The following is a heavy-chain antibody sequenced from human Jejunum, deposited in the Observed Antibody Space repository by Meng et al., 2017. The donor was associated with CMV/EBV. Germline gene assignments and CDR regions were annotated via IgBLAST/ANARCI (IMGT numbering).Heavy chain of an antibody. CDR3: AREYCTTYRCSYNPHWYDP. V-gene: IGHV1-46*01. CDR2: INPADGGP. Sequence: FTSYHVPWLRQAPGQGLEWVGMINPADGGPTYAQRFQGRVTMTSDTSTSTVYMDLRSLRSDDTALYFCAREYCTTYRCSYNPHWYDPWGQGTLVTVSS. CDR1: FTSYH. D-gene: IGHD2-8*01. J-gene: IGHJ5*02.